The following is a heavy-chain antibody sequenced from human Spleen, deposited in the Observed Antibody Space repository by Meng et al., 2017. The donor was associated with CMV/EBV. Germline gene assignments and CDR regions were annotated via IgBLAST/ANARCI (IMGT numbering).Heavy chain of an antibody. CDR1: GFTVSSNY. V-gene: IGHV3-66*03. CDR3: ARDRYFDWLFFN. CDR2: IYSCGST. J-gene: IGHJ4*02. Sequence: GGSLRLSCAASGFTVSSNYMSWVRQAPGKGLEWVSVIYSCGSTYYADSVKGRFTISRDNSKNTLYLQMNSLRTEDTAVYYCARDRYFDWLFFNCGQGTLVTVSS. D-gene: IGHD3-9*01.